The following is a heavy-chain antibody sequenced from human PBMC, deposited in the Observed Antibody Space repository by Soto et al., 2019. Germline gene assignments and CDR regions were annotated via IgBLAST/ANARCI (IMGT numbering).Heavy chain of an antibody. J-gene: IGHJ4*02. CDR3: ARVKAVKSDY. CDR1: GYTFTEYP. CDR2: IDTGSDKA. D-gene: IGHD4-17*01. Sequence: GASVKVSCKASGYTFTEYPIHWVRQAPGQGLEWMGWIDTGSDKARFSQNFKGRVTLSRDTSAATAYMDLRNLRPEDTAVYFCARVKAVKSDYWGQGTLVTVSS. V-gene: IGHV1-3*04.